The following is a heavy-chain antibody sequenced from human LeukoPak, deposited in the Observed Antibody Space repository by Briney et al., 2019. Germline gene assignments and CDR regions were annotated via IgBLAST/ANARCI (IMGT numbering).Heavy chain of an antibody. J-gene: IGHJ6*03. D-gene: IGHD1-26*01. V-gene: IGHV3-7*01. Sequence: SGGSLRLSCAASGFTFSSYWMSWVRQAPGKGLEWVANIKKDGSEKYYVDSVKGRFTISRGNAKNSLYLQMNGLRAEDTAVYYCARDPYSGNYGAYYYYYMDVWGKGTTVTISS. CDR1: GFTFSSYW. CDR3: ARDPYSGNYGAYYYYYMDV. CDR2: IKKDGSEK.